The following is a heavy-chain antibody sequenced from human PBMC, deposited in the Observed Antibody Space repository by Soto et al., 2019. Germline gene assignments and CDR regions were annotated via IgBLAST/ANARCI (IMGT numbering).Heavy chain of an antibody. CDR1: GGTFSSYA. CDR3: ARDSTMVRGVIISGPWFDP. Sequence: SVKVSCKASGGTFSSYAISWVRQAPGQGLEWMGGIIPIFGTANYAQKFQGRVTITADESTSTAYMELSSLRSEDTAVYYCARDSTMVRGVIISGPWFDPWGQGTLVTVSS. CDR2: IIPIFGTA. D-gene: IGHD3-10*01. V-gene: IGHV1-69*13. J-gene: IGHJ5*02.